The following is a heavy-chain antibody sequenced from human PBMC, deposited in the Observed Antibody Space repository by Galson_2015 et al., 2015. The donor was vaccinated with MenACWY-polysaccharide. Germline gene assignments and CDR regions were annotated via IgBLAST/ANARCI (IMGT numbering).Heavy chain of an antibody. CDR3: ASTKAGTHYFEY. Sequence: SVKVSCKASGYTFTSYDINWVRQATGQGLEWMGWMNPNSGNTGYAQKFQGRVTMTRNTSKNTAYMELSSLTSEDTAVYYCASTKAGTHYFEYWGQGTLATVSS. CDR2: MNPNSGNT. CDR1: GYTFTSYD. D-gene: IGHD6-19*01. V-gene: IGHV1-8*01. J-gene: IGHJ4*02.